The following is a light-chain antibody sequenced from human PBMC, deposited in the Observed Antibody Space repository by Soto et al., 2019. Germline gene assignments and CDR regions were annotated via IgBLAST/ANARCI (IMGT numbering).Light chain of an antibody. CDR2: TAS. CDR1: QGINIA. CDR3: QQGHSFPLT. J-gene: IGKJ4*01. Sequence: DFPMTQSPSSVSASVGDRVTITCRASQGINIALAWFQQKPGEPPRLLIYTASTLHSGVPSRFSGSGSGTDFTLTITSLQPEDFATYYCQQGHSFPLTFGGGTKVEIK. V-gene: IGKV1-12*01.